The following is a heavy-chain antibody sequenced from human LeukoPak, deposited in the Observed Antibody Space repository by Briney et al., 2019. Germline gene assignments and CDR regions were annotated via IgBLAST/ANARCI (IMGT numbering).Heavy chain of an antibody. J-gene: IGHJ4*02. Sequence: GGSLRLSCAASGFTFSRYGMHWVRQAPDKGLEWVAVLWYDGSNKYYADSVKGRFTISRDNSKNTLYLQMNSLRAEDTAVYYCARGGGSSSWYTWLDYWGQGALVTVSS. CDR2: LWYDGSNK. V-gene: IGHV3-33*01. CDR1: GFTFSRYG. CDR3: ARGGGSSSWYTWLDY. D-gene: IGHD6-13*01.